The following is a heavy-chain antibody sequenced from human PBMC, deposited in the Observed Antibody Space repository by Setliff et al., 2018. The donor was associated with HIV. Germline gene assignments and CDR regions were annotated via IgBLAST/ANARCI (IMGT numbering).Heavy chain of an antibody. V-gene: IGHV4-61*02. J-gene: IGHJ4*02. CDR2: IYTSGST. CDR1: GGSISSGSYY. D-gene: IGHD6-19*01. CDR3: ARDFGDSSGWYY. Sequence: LSLTCTVSGGSISSGSYYWSWIRQPAGKGLEWIGRIYTSGSTNYNPSLKSRVTISVDTPKNQFSLKLSSVTAADTAVYYCARDFGDSSGWYYWGQGTLVTVSS.